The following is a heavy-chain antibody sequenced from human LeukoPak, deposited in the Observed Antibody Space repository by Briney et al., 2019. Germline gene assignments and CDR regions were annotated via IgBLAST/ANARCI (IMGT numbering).Heavy chain of an antibody. J-gene: IGHJ3*02. V-gene: IGHV4-4*07. D-gene: IGHD4-23*01. CDR2: IYTSGTT. Sequence: SETLSLTCTVSGASISAYDWSWVRQPAGKGLEWIGRIYTSGTTNYNPSLKSRATMSVDTSKNQFSLKLSSVTAADTAMYYCARRNSNQNVFDIWGQGTMVTVSS. CDR3: ARRNSNQNVFDI. CDR1: GASISAYD.